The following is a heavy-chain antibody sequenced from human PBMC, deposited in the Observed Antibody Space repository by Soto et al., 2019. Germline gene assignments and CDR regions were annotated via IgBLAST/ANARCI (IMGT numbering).Heavy chain of an antibody. V-gene: IGHV1-18*04. D-gene: IGHD1-26*01. CDR2: ISGYNGNT. CDR1: GYTFTNFG. J-gene: IGHJ4*02. CDR3: ARGGSYHATVDY. Sequence: QVQLVQSGAEVKKPGASVRVSCKVSGYTFTNFGVSWVRQAPGQGLEWMGWISGYNGNTDYAQKFEGRVTMTTDTSTSTAYRELRSLTSDDTAIYYCARGGSYHATVDYWGQGTLVTVSS.